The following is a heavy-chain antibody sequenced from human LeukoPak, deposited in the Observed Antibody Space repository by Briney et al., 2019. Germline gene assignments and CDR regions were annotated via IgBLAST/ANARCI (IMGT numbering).Heavy chain of an antibody. CDR2: IKQDGSEK. V-gene: IGHV3-7*01. D-gene: IGHD6-13*01. Sequence: GGSLRLSCAASGFTFSSYWMSWVRQAPGKGLEWVANIKQDGSEKYYVDSVKGRFTISRDNAKNSLYLQMNSLRAEDTAVYYCARGGRAAFFAYYFDYWGQGTLVTVSS. CDR1: GFTFSSYW. J-gene: IGHJ4*02. CDR3: ARGGRAAFFAYYFDY.